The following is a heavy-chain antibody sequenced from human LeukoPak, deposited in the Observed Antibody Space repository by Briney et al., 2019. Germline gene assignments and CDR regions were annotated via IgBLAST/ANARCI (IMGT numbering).Heavy chain of an antibody. CDR2: IHSSGNYI. CDR1: ASGVDFSSHS. CDR3: AREYNSRATFDY. D-gene: IGHD1-14*01. V-gene: IGHV3-21*05. J-gene: IGHJ4*02. Sequence: TGGSLRVSCTASASGVDFSSHSMNWVRQAPGKGLEWISYIHSSGNYIFDAASVKGRFTVSRDNARNSLYLQMNSLRAEDTAIYYCAREYNSRATFDYWGQGTLVTVSS.